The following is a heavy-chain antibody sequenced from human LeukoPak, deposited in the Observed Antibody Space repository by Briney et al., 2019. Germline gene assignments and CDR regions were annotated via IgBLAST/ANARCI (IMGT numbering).Heavy chain of an antibody. CDR3: ARVGDWNDLVY. V-gene: IGHV4-59*01. CDR1: GDSISSYY. D-gene: IGHD1-1*01. CDR2: IYYSGGT. J-gene: IGHJ4*02. Sequence: SETLSLTCTVSGDSISSYYWSWIRQPPGKGLEWIGYIYYSGGTDYNPSLKSRVTISVDTSKNQFSLKLSSVTAADTAVYYCARVGDWNDLVYWGQGTLVTVSS.